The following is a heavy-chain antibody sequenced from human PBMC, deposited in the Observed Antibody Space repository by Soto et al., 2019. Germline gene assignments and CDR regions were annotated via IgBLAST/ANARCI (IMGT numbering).Heavy chain of an antibody. CDR1: GFTFSSYA. CDR3: ARMTTDYYYGMDV. J-gene: IGHJ6*02. V-gene: IGHV3-30-3*01. CDR2: IAYDGSNK. D-gene: IGHD4-17*01. Sequence: WGSLRLSCASSGFTFSSYAMHWVRQAPGKGLEWVAVIAYDGSNKYYADSVKGRFTISRDNSKNTLYLQMNSLRAEDTAVYYCARMTTDYYYGMDVWGQGTTVTV.